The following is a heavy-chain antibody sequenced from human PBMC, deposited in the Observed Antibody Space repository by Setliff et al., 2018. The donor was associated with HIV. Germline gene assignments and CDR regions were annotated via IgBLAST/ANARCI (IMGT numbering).Heavy chain of an antibody. Sequence: GGSLRLPCEASGFTFDSYAMNWVRQAPGKGLEWVSSISGSGGATHYADSVKGRFTISRDNSKNTVYLQMNSSRPEDTAIYFCAKDIVTRRVAVAGPFDYWGQGTLVTVSS. CDR1: GFTFDSYA. J-gene: IGHJ4*02. V-gene: IGHV3-23*01. D-gene: IGHD6-19*01. CDR3: AKDIVTRRVAVAGPFDY. CDR2: ISGSGGAT.